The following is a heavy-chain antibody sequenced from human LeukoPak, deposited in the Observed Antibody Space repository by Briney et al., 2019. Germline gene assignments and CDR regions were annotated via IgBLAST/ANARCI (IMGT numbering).Heavy chain of an antibody. CDR3: ARASYGGVAVAGPFDY. CDR2: VIPILSIS. D-gene: IGHD6-19*01. CDR1: GGTFSNYV. V-gene: IGHV1-69*04. J-gene: IGHJ4*02. Sequence: SVKVSCKAPGGTFSNYVFSWVRQAPGQGLEWMGRVIPILSISDSAQRFQGRVTITADKSTSTAYMELSSLKSDDTAVYYCARASYGGVAVAGPFDYWGQGTLVSVSS.